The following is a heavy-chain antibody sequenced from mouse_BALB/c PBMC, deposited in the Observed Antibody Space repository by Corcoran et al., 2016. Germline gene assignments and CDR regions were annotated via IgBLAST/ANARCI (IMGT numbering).Heavy chain of an antibody. CDR3: ARGPDGNHRLFDY. CDR1: GYTFTNYG. D-gene: IGHD2-1*01. CDR2: INTYTGEP. Sequence: QIQLVQSGPELKKPGETVKISCKASGYTFTNYGMNWVKQAPGKGLKWMGWINTYTGEPTYADDFKGRFAFSLETSASTAYLQINTRKKEYTATYFCARGPDGNHRLFDYCGQGTILTVSA. V-gene: IGHV9-3-1*01. J-gene: IGHJ2*01.